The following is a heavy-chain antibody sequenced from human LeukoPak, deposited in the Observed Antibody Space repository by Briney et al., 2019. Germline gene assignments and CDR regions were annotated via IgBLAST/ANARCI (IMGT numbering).Heavy chain of an antibody. CDR2: ISSNGGST. CDR1: GFTFSSYA. J-gene: IGHJ4*02. V-gene: IGHV3-64*01. D-gene: IGHD3-22*01. Sequence: GGSLRLSCAASGFTFSSYAMHWVRQAPGKGLEYVSAISSNGGSTYYANSVKGRFTISRDNSENTLYLQMGSLRAEDMAVYYCARDHRDSSGYYYAPGIFDYWGQGTLVTVSS. CDR3: ARDHRDSSGYYYAPGIFDY.